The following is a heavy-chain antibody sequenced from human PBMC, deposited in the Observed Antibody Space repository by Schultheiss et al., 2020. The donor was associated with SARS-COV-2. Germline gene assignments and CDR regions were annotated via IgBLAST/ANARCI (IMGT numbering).Heavy chain of an antibody. CDR2: ISAYNGNT. J-gene: IGHJ4*02. CDR1: GYTFTSYG. D-gene: IGHD5-12*01. Sequence: ASVKVSCKASGYTFTSYGISWVRQAPGQGLEWMGWISAYNGNTNYAQKLQGRVTMTTDTSTSTAYMELSSLRSEDTAVYYCARGSIDIVATYFDYWGQGTLVTVSS. V-gene: IGHV1-18*01. CDR3: ARGSIDIVATYFDY.